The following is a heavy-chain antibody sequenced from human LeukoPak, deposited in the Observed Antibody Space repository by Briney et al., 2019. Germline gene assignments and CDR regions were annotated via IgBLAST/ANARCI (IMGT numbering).Heavy chain of an antibody. Sequence: PGRSLRLSCAASGFTFSSCGMHWVRQAPGKGLERVAVIWYDGTNKYYADSVKGRFTISRDNSKNTLYLQMNSLRAEDTAVYYCARGRDGYNWIDYWGQGTLVTVSS. J-gene: IGHJ4*02. CDR3: ARGRDGYNWIDY. CDR2: IWYDGTNK. CDR1: GFTFSSCG. V-gene: IGHV3-33*01. D-gene: IGHD5-24*01.